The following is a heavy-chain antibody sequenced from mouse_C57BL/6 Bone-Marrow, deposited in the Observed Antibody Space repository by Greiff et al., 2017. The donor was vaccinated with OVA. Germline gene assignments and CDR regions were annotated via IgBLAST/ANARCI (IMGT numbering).Heavy chain of an antibody. CDR3: ARRLRRDYAMDY. Sequence: EVHLVESGGDLVKPGGSLKLSCAASGFTFSSYGMSWVRQTPDKRLEWVATISRGGSYTYYPDRVQGRFTISRDNAKNTLYLQMSSLKSEDTAMYYCARRLRRDYAMDYWGQGTSVTVSS. V-gene: IGHV5-6*01. D-gene: IGHD2-4*01. J-gene: IGHJ4*01. CDR1: GFTFSSYG. CDR2: ISRGGSYT.